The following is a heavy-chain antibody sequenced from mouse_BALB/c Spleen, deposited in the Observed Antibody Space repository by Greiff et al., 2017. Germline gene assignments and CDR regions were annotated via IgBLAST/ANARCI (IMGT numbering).Heavy chain of an antibody. V-gene: IGHV2-3*01. CDR3: AKTEIFITTVVATGAWFAY. Sequence: VQLVESGPGLVAPSQSLSITCTVSGFSLTSYGVSWVRQPPGKGLEWLGVIWGDGSTNYHSALISRLSISKDNSKSQVFLKLNSLQTDDTATYYCAKTEIFITTVVATGAWFAYWGQGTLVTVSA. D-gene: IGHD1-1*01. CDR1: GFSLTSYG. CDR2: IWGDGST. J-gene: IGHJ3*01.